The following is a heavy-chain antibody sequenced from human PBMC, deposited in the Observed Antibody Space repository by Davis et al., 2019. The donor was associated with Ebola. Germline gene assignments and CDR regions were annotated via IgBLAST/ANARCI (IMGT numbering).Heavy chain of an antibody. J-gene: IGHJ4*02. V-gene: IGHV4-59*01. CDR3: VRERSTISGFDY. D-gene: IGHD5/OR15-5a*01. CDR2: VYYTGST. Sequence: SETLSLTCTVSGGSMSTYFWSWVRQPPGKGLEWIGYVYYTGSTNYSPSLKSRVTISVDTSKNQFSLELTSVTAADTAVYYCVRERSTISGFDYWGQGTLATVSS. CDR1: GGSMSTYF.